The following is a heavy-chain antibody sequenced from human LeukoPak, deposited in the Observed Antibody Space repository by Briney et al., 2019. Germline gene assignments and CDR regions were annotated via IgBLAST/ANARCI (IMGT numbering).Heavy chain of an antibody. CDR1: GYTFTGYY. V-gene: IGHV1-2*02. Sequence: ASVKVSCKASGYTFTGYYMHWVRQAPGQGLEWMGWINPNSGGTNYAQKFQGRVTMTRDTSISTAYMELSRLRSDDTAVYYCARMRGEYQLLQYPFDYWGQGTLVTVSS. CDR3: ARMRGEYQLLQYPFDY. J-gene: IGHJ4*02. CDR2: INPNSGGT. D-gene: IGHD2-2*01.